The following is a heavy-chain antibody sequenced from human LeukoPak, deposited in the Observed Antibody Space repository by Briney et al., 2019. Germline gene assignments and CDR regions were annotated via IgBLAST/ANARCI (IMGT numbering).Heavy chain of an antibody. CDR2: IYSGAGT. J-gene: IGHJ4*02. D-gene: IGHD6-19*01. V-gene: IGHV3-53*01. CDR1: GLTVTTNY. Sequence: GGSLRLSCAASGLTVTTNYMSWVRQAPGKGLEWVSVIYSGAGTYYADSVKGRFTISSDNSKNTLYLQMNRLRAEDTAVYYCARDRYNSGWFNFDYWGPGTLVTVSS. CDR3: ARDRYNSGWFNFDY.